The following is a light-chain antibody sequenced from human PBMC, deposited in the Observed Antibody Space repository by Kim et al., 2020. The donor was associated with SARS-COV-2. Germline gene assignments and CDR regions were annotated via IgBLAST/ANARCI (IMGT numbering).Light chain of an antibody. CDR3: TSRDSSGNHLV. CDR2: GKN. CDR1: SLESYY. V-gene: IGLV3-19*01. J-gene: IGLJ2*01. Sequence: LGQPVRITGQGDSLESYYASWYQQKSGQAPVVVIHGKNNRPSGIPDRCSGSTSGNTASLTITGAQAEAEADYYCTSRDSSGNHLVFGGGTQLTVL.